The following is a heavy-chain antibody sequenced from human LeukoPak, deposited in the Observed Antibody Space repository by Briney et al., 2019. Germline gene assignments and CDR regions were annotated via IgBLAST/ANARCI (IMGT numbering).Heavy chain of an antibody. J-gene: IGHJ4*02. D-gene: IGHD3-10*01. Sequence: SETLSLTCTVSGGSISSYYWSWIRQSPGKGLEWIGYIYYSGSTNYNPSLKSRVTISVDTSKNQFSLKLSSVTAADTAVYYCARESPYYGSGSYPVDYWGQGTLVTVSS. CDR3: ARESPYYGSGSYPVDY. V-gene: IGHV4-59*12. CDR2: IYYSGST. CDR1: GGSISSYY.